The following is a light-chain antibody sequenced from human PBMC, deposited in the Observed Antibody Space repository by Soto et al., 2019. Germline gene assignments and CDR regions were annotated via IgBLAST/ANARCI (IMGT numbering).Light chain of an antibody. CDR1: LSISSW. V-gene: IGKV1-5*01. CDR3: QQYYSYSPLT. Sequence: IQMTQSASSLCASVGDRVTITCRASLSISSWLAWYQQKPGKAPKLLIYDASSLESGVPSRFSGSGSGTEFTLTISSLQPDDFTTYYCQQYYSYSPLTFGGGTEVDI. CDR2: DAS. J-gene: IGKJ4*01.